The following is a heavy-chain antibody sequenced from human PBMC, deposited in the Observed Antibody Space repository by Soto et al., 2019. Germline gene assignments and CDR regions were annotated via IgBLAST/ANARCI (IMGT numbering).Heavy chain of an antibody. Sequence: MQLVQSGPEVKKPGTSVKVSCKASGFTFTSSAVQWVRQARGQRLEWIGWIVVGSGNTNYAQKFQERVTITRDMSTSTAYMELSSLRSEDTAVYYCAADGDRPFYYGMDVWGQGTTVTVSS. V-gene: IGHV1-58*01. CDR3: AADGDRPFYYGMDV. D-gene: IGHD3-10*01. CDR1: GFTFTSSA. J-gene: IGHJ6*02. CDR2: IVVGSGNT.